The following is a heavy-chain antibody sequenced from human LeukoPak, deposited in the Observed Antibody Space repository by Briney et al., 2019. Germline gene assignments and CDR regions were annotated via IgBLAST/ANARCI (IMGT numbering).Heavy chain of an antibody. CDR2: ISSSSSYI. CDR3: GKDRVAVAGTPFDY. J-gene: IGHJ4*02. CDR1: GFTFSSDS. Sequence: PGGSLRLSCAASGFTFSSDSMNWVRQAPGKGLEWVSSISSSSSYIYYADSVKGRFTISRDNAKNSLYLQMNSLRAEDTAVYYCGKDRVAVAGTPFDYWGQGILVTVSS. V-gene: IGHV3-21*04. D-gene: IGHD6-19*01.